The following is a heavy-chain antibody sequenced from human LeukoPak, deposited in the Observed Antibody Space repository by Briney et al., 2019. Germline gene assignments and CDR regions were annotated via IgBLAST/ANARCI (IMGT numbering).Heavy chain of an antibody. D-gene: IGHD2-8*01. CDR2: VSHSGST. CDR3: ASTTLGYCTTSGCPDY. J-gene: IGHJ4*02. CDR1: GYFISSGYY. Sequence: SETLSLTCAVSGYFISSGYYWGWIRQPPGKGLEWIGGVSHSGSTFYTPSLKSRVTISVDPSRNQFSLKLSSLTAADTAVYYCASTTLGYCTTSGCPDYWGPGTLVTVSS. V-gene: IGHV4-38-2*01.